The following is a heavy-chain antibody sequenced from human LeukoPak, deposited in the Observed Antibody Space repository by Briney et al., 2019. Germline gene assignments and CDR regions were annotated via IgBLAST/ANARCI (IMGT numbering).Heavy chain of an antibody. CDR1: GFTFSGSA. J-gene: IGHJ6*02. V-gene: IGHV3-73*01. Sequence: PGGSLRLPCAASGFTFSGSAMHWVRQASGKGLEWVGRIRSRTNTYATAYAASVKGRFTISRDDSKNTAYLQMNSPKTEDTAVYYCTRGSQSDYYYGMDVWGQGTTVTVSS. CDR3: TRGSQSDYYYGMDV. CDR2: IRSRTNTYAT.